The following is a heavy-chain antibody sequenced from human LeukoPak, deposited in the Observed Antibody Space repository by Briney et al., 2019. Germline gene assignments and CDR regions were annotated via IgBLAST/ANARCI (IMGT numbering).Heavy chain of an antibody. D-gene: IGHD1-14*01. J-gene: IGHJ6*02. CDR3: ARGRYSSYYGVDV. Sequence: SETLSLTCTVSGGSISSYYWSWIRQPPGKGLEWIGYIYYSGSTNYNPSLKSRVTISVDTSKNQFSLKLSSVTAADTAVYYCARGRYSSYYGVDVWGQGTTVTVSS. CDR2: IYYSGST. CDR1: GGSISSYY. V-gene: IGHV4-59*01.